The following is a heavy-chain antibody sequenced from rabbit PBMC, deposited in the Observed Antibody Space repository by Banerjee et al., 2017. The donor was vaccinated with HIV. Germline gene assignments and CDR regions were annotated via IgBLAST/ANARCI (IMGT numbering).Heavy chain of an antibody. D-gene: IGHD4-2*01. CDR1: GFSFSSSYW. CDR2: IYAGSSGST. V-gene: IGHV1S45*01. J-gene: IGHJ3*01. CDR3: ARGDAGSSWGLDL. Sequence: QEQLKESGGGLVKPGASLTLTCTASGFSFSSSYWACWVRQAPGKGLEWIACIYAGSSGSTYYASWAKGRFTISKTSSTTVTLQLNSLTAADTATYFCARGDAGSSWGLDLWGPGTLVTVS.